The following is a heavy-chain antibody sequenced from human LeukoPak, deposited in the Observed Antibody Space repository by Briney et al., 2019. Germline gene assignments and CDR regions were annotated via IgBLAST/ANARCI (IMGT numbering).Heavy chain of an antibody. D-gene: IGHD1-26*01. CDR3: ASLGGTYDY. V-gene: IGHV4-4*09. CDR1: RGSISSYY. Sequence: PSETLSLTCTVSRGSISSYYWSWVRQPPGKGLEWIGYISDSGSTNYRPSLKSRVTISRDTSKSQVSLRMRSVTAADTVVYFCASLGGTYDYWGQGIQVVVSS. CDR2: ISDSGST. J-gene: IGHJ4*02.